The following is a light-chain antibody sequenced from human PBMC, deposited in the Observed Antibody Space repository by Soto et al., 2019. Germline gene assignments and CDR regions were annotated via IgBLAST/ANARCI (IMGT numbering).Light chain of an antibody. CDR1: QSVSSSY. CDR2: GAS. CDR3: QQYNNWPLT. V-gene: IGKV3-20*01. Sequence: EIVLTQSPGTLSLSPGERAILSCRASQSVSSSYLAWYRQKPGQAPSLLIYGASSRATGIPDRFSGSGSGTEFTLTISSLQSEDFAVYYCQQYNNWPLTFGPGTKVDIK. J-gene: IGKJ3*01.